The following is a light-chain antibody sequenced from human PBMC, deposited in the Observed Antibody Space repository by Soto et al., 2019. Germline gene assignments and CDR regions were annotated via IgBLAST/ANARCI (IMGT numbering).Light chain of an antibody. CDR3: QQYGHSPRT. J-gene: IGKJ1*01. CDR2: ASS. Sequence: EIVLTQSPGTLSLSPGERATLSCRASQSVADNYLAWYQQKPGQPPRLLIYASSRRATGIPDTFSGSGSGTDFTLTITRLDPEDFALYYCQQYGHSPRTFGQGTKVELK. V-gene: IGKV3-20*01. CDR1: QSVADNY.